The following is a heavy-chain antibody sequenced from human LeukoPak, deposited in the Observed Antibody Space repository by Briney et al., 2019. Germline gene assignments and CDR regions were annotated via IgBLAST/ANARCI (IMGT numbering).Heavy chain of an antibody. V-gene: IGHV3-48*01. CDR2: ISSSSSTI. Sequence: PGGSLRLSCAASGFTFSSYSMNWVRQAPGKGLEWVSYISSSSSTIYYADSVKGRFTISRDNAKNSLYLQMNSLRAEDTAVYYCARDPDEWDPRGWGQGTLVTVSS. D-gene: IGHD1-26*01. J-gene: IGHJ4*02. CDR1: GFTFSSYS. CDR3: ARDPDEWDPRG.